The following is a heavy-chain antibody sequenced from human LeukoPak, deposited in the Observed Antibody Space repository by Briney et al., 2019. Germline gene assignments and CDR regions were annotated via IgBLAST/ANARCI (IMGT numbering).Heavy chain of an antibody. Sequence: GGSLRLSCAASGFTFSSYSMNWVRQAPGKGLEWVSSISSSSSYIYYAGSVKGRFTISRDNAKNSLYLQMNSLRAEDTAVYYCARGYPIDYWGQGTLVTVSS. CDR3: ARGYPIDY. CDR1: GFTFSSYS. CDR2: ISSSSSYI. D-gene: IGHD1-1*01. J-gene: IGHJ4*02. V-gene: IGHV3-21*01.